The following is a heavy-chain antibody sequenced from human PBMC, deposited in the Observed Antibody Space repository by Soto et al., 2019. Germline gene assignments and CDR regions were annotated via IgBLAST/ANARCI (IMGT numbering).Heavy chain of an antibody. CDR1: GFTFSNYW. J-gene: IGHJ6*02. V-gene: IGHV3-7*05. CDR3: ARVRTENYYGMDV. Sequence: EVQLVESGGGFVQPGGSLRLSCAASGFTFSNYWMSWVRQAPGKGLEWVANIKQDESEKYYVDSVKGRFTISRDNAKNSLYLQMNSLRAEDTAVYYCARVRTENYYGMDVWGRGTTVTVSS. CDR2: IKQDESEK.